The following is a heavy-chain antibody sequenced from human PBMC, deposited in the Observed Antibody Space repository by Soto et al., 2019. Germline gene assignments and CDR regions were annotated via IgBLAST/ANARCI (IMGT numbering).Heavy chain of an antibody. D-gene: IGHD1-26*01. CDR3: AKAKGRSNFYYYGLDV. J-gene: IGHJ6*02. CDR2: ITAATGTT. Sequence: GGSLRLSCAASGFTFGSYGMAWVRQAPGKGLECVSAITAATGTTYHADSVKGRFTISRDQSSNTLYLQMNSLRGDDSAVYYCAKAKGRSNFYYYGLDVWGQGTTVTVSS. V-gene: IGHV3-23*01. CDR1: GFTFGSYG.